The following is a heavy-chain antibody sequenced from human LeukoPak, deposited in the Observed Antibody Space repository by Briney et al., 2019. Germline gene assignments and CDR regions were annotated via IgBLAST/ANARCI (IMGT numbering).Heavy chain of an antibody. CDR3: ARDPYSSGWYKDAFDI. CDR2: ISGSSSYI. J-gene: IGHJ3*02. D-gene: IGHD6-19*01. V-gene: IGHV3-21*01. Sequence: GGSLRLSCAASGFTFSSYSMNWVRQAPGKGLEWVSSISGSSSYINYADSVKGRFTISRDNAQNSLLLQLNSLRAEDTAVYYCARDPYSSGWYKDAFDIWGQGTMVTVSS. CDR1: GFTFSSYS.